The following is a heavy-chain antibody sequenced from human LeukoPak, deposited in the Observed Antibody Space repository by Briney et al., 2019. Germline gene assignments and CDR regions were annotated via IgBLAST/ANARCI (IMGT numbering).Heavy chain of an antibody. CDR3: ARDLMVTFGGRSMAY. V-gene: IGHV7-4-1*02. D-gene: IGHD3-16*01. Sequence: ASVNVSCKASGYTFSTYAVNWVRQAPGQGLEWMGWINTRTGNPTYAQAFTGRFVFSLDTSVNTAYLQISSLQAEDTAVYNCARDLMVTFGGRSMAYWGQGTLVTVSS. CDR1: GYTFSTYA. CDR2: INTRTGNP. J-gene: IGHJ4*02.